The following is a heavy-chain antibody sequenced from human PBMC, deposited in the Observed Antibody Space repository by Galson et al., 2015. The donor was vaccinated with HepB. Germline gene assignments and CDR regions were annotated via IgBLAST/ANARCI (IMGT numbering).Heavy chain of an antibody. J-gene: IGHJ6*03. CDR2: ISYDGSNK. Sequence: SAASGFTFSSYGLHWVRQAPGKGLEWVAVISYDGSNKYYADSVKGRFTNSRDYSKNTQYLQMNSLRAEDTAVYYCAKALDAGYYYYYMDVWGKGTTGTVSS. V-gene: IGHV3-30*18. CDR1: GFTFSSYG. CDR3: AKALDAGYYYYYMDV.